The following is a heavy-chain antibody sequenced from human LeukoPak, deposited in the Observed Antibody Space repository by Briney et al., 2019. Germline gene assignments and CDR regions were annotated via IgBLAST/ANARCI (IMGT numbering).Heavy chain of an antibody. CDR2: IYHSGST. CDR1: GGSISSSNW. D-gene: IGHD4-11*01. J-gene: IGHJ5*02. V-gene: IGHV4-4*02. CDR3: ARVSTTAYSNSEWFDP. Sequence: PSGTLSLTCAVSGGSISSSNWWSWVRQPPGKGLEWIGEIYHSGSTNYNPSLKSRVTISVDKSKNQFSLKLSSVTAADTAVYYCARVSTTAYSNSEWFDPWGQGTLVTVSS.